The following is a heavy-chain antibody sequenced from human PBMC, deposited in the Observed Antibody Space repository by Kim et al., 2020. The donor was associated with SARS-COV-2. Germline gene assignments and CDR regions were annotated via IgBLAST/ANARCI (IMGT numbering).Heavy chain of an antibody. V-gene: IGHV4-34*01. CDR2: ST. Sequence: STNYNPSLKSRVTISVDTSKNQFSLKLSSVTAADTAVYYCASGSSSTIDYWGQGTLVTVSS. D-gene: IGHD6-6*01. J-gene: IGHJ4*02. CDR3: ASGSSSTIDY.